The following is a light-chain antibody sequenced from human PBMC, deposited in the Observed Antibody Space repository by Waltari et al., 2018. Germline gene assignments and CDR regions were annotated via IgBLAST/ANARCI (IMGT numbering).Light chain of an antibody. CDR1: SSHVRTPTF. Sequence: QSALTQPASVAGSPGQSITISCSGISSHVRTPTFASWYQHLPDEAPKLVIYEGSQRPSGVSDRFSGSKSGNMASLTISGLQAEDEADYYCCSYGDSVMFGGGTKLTVL. V-gene: IGLV2-23*01. CDR2: EGS. CDR3: CSYGDSVM. J-gene: IGLJ3*02.